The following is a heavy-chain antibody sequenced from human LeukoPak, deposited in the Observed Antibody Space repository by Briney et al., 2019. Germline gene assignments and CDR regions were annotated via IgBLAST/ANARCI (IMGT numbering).Heavy chain of an antibody. Sequence: PGGSLRLSCAASGFTFSNAWMSWVRQAPGKGLEWVGRIKSKTDGGTTDYAAPMKGRFTISRDDSKNTLYLQMNSLKTEDTAVYYCTTDDYYDSSGHYYVGDYFQHWGQGTLVTVSS. J-gene: IGHJ1*01. V-gene: IGHV3-15*01. CDR1: GFTFSNAW. D-gene: IGHD3-22*01. CDR2: IKSKTDGGTT. CDR3: TTDDYYDSSGHYYVGDYFQH.